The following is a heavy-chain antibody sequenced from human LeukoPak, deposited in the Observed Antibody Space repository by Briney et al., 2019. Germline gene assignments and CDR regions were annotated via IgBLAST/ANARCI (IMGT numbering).Heavy chain of an antibody. CDR3: ARVGRVSIYPSYMDV. CDR1: GFTFSTFP. CDR2: ISDDGRDV. V-gene: IGHV3-30*04. D-gene: IGHD6-6*01. Sequence: GESLKISCEASGFTFSTFPMHWVRQTPDKGLEWVAVISDDGRDVYYADSVKGRFTISRDNSKNTLYLQMHSVSPEDTAVVYCARVGRVSIYPSYMDVWGKGTTVTVSS. J-gene: IGHJ6*03.